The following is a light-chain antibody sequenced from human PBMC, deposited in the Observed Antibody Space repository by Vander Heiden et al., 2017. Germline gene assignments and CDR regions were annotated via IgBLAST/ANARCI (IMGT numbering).Light chain of an antibody. CDR3: QQDYTYPRA. Sequence: IRMTQSPSSFSASTGDRVTITCRASQDISNYLAWYQQKPGTAPKLLIYAASTLQSGVPSRFNGSGSGTDFTLTISCLQSEDFATYYCQQDYTYPRAFGQGTKVEIK. CDR2: AAS. J-gene: IGKJ1*01. V-gene: IGKV1-8*01. CDR1: QDISNY.